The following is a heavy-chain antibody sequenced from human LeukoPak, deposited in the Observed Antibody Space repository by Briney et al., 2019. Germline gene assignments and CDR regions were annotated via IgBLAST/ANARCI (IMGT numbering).Heavy chain of an antibody. J-gene: IGHJ4*02. D-gene: IGHD2-15*01. CDR2: ISGSGGDT. Sequence: GGSLRLSCAASGFTFSSISMSWVRQAPGKGLEWVSTISGSGGDTYYADSVKGRFTISRDNSKNTLYLQMNSLRVEDTAVFYCAIKWRFFDYWGQGALVTVSS. CDR1: GFTFSSIS. CDR3: AIKWRFFDY. V-gene: IGHV3-23*01.